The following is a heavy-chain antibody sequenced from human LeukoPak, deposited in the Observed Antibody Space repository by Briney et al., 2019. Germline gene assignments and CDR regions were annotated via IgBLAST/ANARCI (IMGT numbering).Heavy chain of an antibody. V-gene: IGHV3-53*01. Sequence: GGSLRLSCAASGFTVSSNYMSWVRQAPGKGLEWVSIIYSGGSTFYADSVKGRFTISRDNSKNTLYLQMNSLRAEDTALYYCVRDFRFLEDFWGQGTLVTVSS. D-gene: IGHD3-3*01. J-gene: IGHJ4*02. CDR1: GFTVSSNY. CDR2: IYSGGST. CDR3: VRDFRFLEDF.